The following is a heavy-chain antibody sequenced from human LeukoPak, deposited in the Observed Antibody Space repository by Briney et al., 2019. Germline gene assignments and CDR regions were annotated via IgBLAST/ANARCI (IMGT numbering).Heavy chain of an antibody. Sequence: SVKVSCKASGGTFSSYAISWVRQAPGQGLEWMGGIIPIFGTANYAQKFQGRVTITADESTSTAYMELSSLRAEDTAEYYCVRDMIVVVISNWFDPWGQGTLVTVSS. J-gene: IGHJ5*02. CDR3: VRDMIVVVISNWFDP. CDR2: IIPIFGTA. CDR1: GGTFSSYA. V-gene: IGHV1-69*13. D-gene: IGHD3-22*01.